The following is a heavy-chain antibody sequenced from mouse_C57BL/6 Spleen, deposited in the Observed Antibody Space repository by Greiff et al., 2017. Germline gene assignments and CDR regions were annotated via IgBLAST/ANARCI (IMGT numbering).Heavy chain of an antibody. CDR3: ARGELRLQVYYFDY. CDR2: INPNYGTT. V-gene: IGHV1-39*01. Sequence: EVKLQQSGPELVKPGASVKISCKASGYSFTDYNMNWVKQSNGKSLEWIGVINPNYGTTSYNQKFKGKATLTVDQSSSTAYMQLNSLTSEDSAVYYCARGELRLQVYYFDYWGQGTTLTVSS. J-gene: IGHJ2*01. CDR1: GYSFTDYN. D-gene: IGHD3-2*02.